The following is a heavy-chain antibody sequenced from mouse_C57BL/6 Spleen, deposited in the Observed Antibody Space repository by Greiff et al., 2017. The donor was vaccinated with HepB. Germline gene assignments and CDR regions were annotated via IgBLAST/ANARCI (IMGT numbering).Heavy chain of an antibody. Sequence: EVQVVESGPGLVKPSQSLSLTCSVTGYSITSGYYWNWIRQFPGNKLEWMGYISYDGSNNYNPSLKNRISITRDTSKNQFFLKLNSVTTEDTATYYCARERLRLGYFDVWGTGTTVTVSS. CDR1: GYSITSGYY. D-gene: IGHD1-2*01. V-gene: IGHV3-6*01. CDR3: ARERLRLGYFDV. CDR2: ISYDGSN. J-gene: IGHJ1*03.